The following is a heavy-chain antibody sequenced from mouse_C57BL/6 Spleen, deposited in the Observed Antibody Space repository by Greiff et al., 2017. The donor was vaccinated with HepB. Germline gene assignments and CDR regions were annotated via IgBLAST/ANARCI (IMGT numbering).Heavy chain of an antibody. CDR2: ISYSGST. J-gene: IGHJ4*01. V-gene: IGHV3-1*01. D-gene: IGHD2-2*01. CDR1: GYSITSGYD. CDR3: ARGDGYDYAMDY. Sequence: EVQGVESGPGMVKPSQSLSLTCTVTGYSITSGYDWHWIRHFPGNKLEWMGFISYSGSTNYNPSLKSRISITHDTSKNHFFLKLNSVTTEDTATYYCARGDGYDYAMDYWGQGTSVTVSS.